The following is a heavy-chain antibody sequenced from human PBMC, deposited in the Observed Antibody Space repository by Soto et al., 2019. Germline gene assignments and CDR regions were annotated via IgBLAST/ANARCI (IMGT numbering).Heavy chain of an antibody. CDR2: INPSGGST. CDR3: AVVTTSDFYGMDV. CDR1: GYTFTSYY. D-gene: IGHD1-1*01. J-gene: IGHJ6*02. Sequence: QVQLVQSGAEVKKPGASVKVSCKASGYTFTSYYMHWVRQAPGQGLEWMGIINPSGGSTSYAQKFQGRDTMTRDTSTSTVYMELSSLRSEDTAVYYCAVVTTSDFYGMDVWGQGTTVTVSS. V-gene: IGHV1-46*01.